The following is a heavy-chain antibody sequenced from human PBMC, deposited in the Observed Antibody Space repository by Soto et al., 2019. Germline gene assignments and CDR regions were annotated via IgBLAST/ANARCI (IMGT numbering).Heavy chain of an antibody. CDR3: ASSSYYYDNTYFDY. D-gene: IGHD3-22*01. J-gene: IGHJ4*02. Sequence: QVQLQESGPGLVKPSETLSLTCTVSGGSISGYYWSWIRQPPGEGLEWIGYIYYSGSTNYNPSLKSRVTISVDTSENQFSLKLSSVTAADTAVYYCASSSYYYDNTYFDYWGQGILVTVSS. CDR2: IYYSGST. V-gene: IGHV4-59*01. CDR1: GGSISGYY.